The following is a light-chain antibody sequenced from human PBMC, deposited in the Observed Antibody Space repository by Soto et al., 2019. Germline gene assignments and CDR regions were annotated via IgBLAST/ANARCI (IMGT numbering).Light chain of an antibody. Sequence: QSALKQPASASGVPGQSVTISCTGTSSDVGGYNYVSWYQQHPGKAPKLMIYEVSKRPSGVPDRFSGSKSGNTASLTVSGLQAEDEADYYCSSYAGSNNFVFGTGTKVTVL. CDR3: SSYAGSNNFV. CDR2: EVS. CDR1: SSDVGGYNY. J-gene: IGLJ1*01. V-gene: IGLV2-8*01.